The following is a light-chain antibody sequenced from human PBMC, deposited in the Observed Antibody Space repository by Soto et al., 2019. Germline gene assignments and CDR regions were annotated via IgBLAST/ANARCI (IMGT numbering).Light chain of an antibody. CDR1: RSVTTF. CDR3: QQRTNWPLT. CDR2: DAS. V-gene: IGKV3-11*01. Sequence: EIVLTQSPATQSLSPGERATLSCRDSRSVTTFLAWYQQKPGQAPRLLLYDASKRATGAPTRFSGSGSGTDFTLTISSLEPEDFAVYYCQQRTNWPLTFGGGTKVERK. J-gene: IGKJ4*01.